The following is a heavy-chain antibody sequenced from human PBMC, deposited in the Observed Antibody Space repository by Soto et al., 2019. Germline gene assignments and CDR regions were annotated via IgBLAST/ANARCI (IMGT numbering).Heavy chain of an antibody. V-gene: IGHV3-30-3*01. CDR1: GFTFTSYA. Sequence: QVQLVESGGSVVQPGRSLRLSCAASGFTFTSYAMHWVRQAPGKGLEWVAVISYDGSNKYYADSVKGRFTISRDNSKNTLYLQMNSLRAEDTAVYYCARDRGGDPASVSAYYFDYWGQGTLVTVSS. J-gene: IGHJ4*02. D-gene: IGHD2-21*02. CDR2: ISYDGSNK. CDR3: ARDRGGDPASVSAYYFDY.